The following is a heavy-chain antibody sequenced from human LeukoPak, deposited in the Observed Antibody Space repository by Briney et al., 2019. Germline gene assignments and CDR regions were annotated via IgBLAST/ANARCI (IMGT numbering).Heavy chain of an antibody. CDR1: GGSISTSSYY. CDR3: ARAYRWLQSYYMDV. CDR2: INHSGST. Sequence: SETLSLTRTVSGGSISTSSYYWSWIRQPPGKGLEWIGEINHSGSTNYNPSLKSRVTISVDTSKNQFSLKLSSVTAADTAVYYCARAYRWLQSYYMDVWGKGTTVTVSS. J-gene: IGHJ6*03. D-gene: IGHD5-24*01. V-gene: IGHV4-39*07.